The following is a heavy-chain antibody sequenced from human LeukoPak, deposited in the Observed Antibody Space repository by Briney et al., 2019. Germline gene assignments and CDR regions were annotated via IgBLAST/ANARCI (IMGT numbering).Heavy chain of an antibody. Sequence: GSSVKVSCKAYGGTFSSYAISWVRQAPGQGLEWMGRIIPIFGTTNYAQKFQGRVTITADKSTSTAYMELSSLRSEDTAVYYCARSYSKNWFDPWGQGTLVTVSS. CDR2: IIPIFGTT. J-gene: IGHJ5*02. CDR3: ARSYSKNWFDP. CDR1: GGTFSSYA. V-gene: IGHV1-69*06. D-gene: IGHD2-15*01.